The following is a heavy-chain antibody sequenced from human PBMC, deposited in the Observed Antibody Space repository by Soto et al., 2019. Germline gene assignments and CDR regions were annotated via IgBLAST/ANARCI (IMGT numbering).Heavy chain of an antibody. CDR2: ISSSDSII. D-gene: IGHD3-22*01. V-gene: IGHV3-11*01. CDR1: GFTFSDYY. J-gene: IGHJ4*02. Sequence: QVQLVESGGGLVKPGGSLRLSCAASGFTFSDYYMSWIRQAPGKGLEWVSYISSSDSIIYYADSVKGRFTISRDNAKKSGFLQLNSLRTDDTAVYYCSRELGYYYSSGYIDYGGQVTLVTVSS. CDR3: SRELGYYYSSGYIDY.